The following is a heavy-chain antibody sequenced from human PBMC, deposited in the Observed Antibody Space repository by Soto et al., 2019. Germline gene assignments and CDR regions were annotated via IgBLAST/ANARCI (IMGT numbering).Heavy chain of an antibody. J-gene: IGHJ4*02. D-gene: IGHD6-13*01. Sequence: ASVKVSCKASGYTFTSYDINWVRQATGQGLEWMGWMNPNSGNTGYAQKFQGRVTMTRNTSISTAYMELSSLRSEDTAVYYCARGRRVAAAGIWLRYYFDYWGQGTLVTVSS. CDR1: GYTFTSYD. V-gene: IGHV1-8*01. CDR3: ARGRRVAAAGIWLRYYFDY. CDR2: MNPNSGNT.